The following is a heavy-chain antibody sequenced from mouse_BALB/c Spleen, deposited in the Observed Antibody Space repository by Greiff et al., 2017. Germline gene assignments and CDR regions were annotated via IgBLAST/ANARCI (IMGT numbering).Heavy chain of an antibody. V-gene: IGHV5-4*02. Sequence: EVNVVESGGGLVKPGGSLKLSCAASGFTFSDYYMYWVRQTPEKRLEWVATISDGGSYTYYPDSVKGRFTISRDNAKNNLYLQMSSLKSEDTAMYYCARGEGSTMITWFAYWGQGTLVTVSA. D-gene: IGHD2-4*01. CDR3: ARGEGSTMITWFAY. CDR1: GFTFSDYY. J-gene: IGHJ3*01. CDR2: ISDGGSYT.